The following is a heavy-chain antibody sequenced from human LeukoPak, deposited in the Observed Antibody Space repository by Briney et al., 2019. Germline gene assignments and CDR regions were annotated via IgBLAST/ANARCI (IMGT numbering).Heavy chain of an antibody. Sequence: SETLSLTCTVSGGSISSYYWSWIRQPPGKGLEWIGYICTSGSTNYNPSLKSRVTISVDTSKNQFSLKLSSVTAADTAVYYCASTSYGSGSYFTPARPYYYYYGMDVWGQGTTVTVSS. J-gene: IGHJ6*02. CDR3: ASTSYGSGSYFTPARPYYYYYGMDV. D-gene: IGHD3-10*01. V-gene: IGHV4-4*09. CDR2: ICTSGST. CDR1: GGSISSYY.